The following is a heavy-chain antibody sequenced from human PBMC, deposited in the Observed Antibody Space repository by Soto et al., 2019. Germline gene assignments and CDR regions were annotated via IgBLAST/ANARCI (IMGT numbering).Heavy chain of an antibody. Sequence: SETLSLTCTVSGVSISSYYWSWIRQPPGKGLEWIGYIYYSGSTNYNPSLKSRVTISVDTSKNQFSLKLSSVTAADTAVYYCARGGHSSGWYLDLGYFDYWGQGTLVTVS. V-gene: IGHV4-59*01. CDR1: GVSISSYY. J-gene: IGHJ4*02. D-gene: IGHD6-19*01. CDR2: IYYSGST. CDR3: ARGGHSSGWYLDLGYFDY.